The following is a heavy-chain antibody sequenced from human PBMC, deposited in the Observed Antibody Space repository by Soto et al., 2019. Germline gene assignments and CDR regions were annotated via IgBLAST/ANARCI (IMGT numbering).Heavy chain of an antibody. CDR2: MNPNSGNT. CDR3: ARTSYSSGWSGLDY. CDR1: GYTFTSYD. Sequence: QVQLVQSGAEVKKPGATVKVSCKASGYTFTSYDINWVRQATGQGLEWMGWMNPNSGNTGYAQKFQGRVTMTRNTSISTAYMELSSLRSEDTAVYYCARTSYSSGWSGLDYWGQGTLVTVSS. J-gene: IGHJ4*02. V-gene: IGHV1-8*01. D-gene: IGHD6-19*01.